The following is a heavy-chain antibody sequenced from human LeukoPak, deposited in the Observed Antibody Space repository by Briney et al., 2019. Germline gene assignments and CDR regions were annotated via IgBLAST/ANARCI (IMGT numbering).Heavy chain of an antibody. J-gene: IGHJ2*01. CDR1: GFVFTGYY. Sequence: AASVKVSCKASGFVFTGYYIHWVRQAPGQGLEWMGWMNPNSGTTKSAQKFQGRVTLTRDTSISTAYMELSSLRSDDTAVYYCARDGSGFSPNWYFDLWGRGTLVTVSS. CDR2: MNPNSGTT. D-gene: IGHD3-3*01. V-gene: IGHV1-2*02. CDR3: ARDGSGFSPNWYFDL.